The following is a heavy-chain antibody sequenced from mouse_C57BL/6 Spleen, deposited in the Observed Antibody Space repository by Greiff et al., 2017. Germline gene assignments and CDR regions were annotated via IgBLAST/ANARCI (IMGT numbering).Heavy chain of an antibody. Sequence: EVQLQQSGAELVRPGSSVKMSCKTSGYTFTSYGINWVKQRPGQGLEWIGYIYIGNGYNEYNEKFKGKATLTSDTSSSTAYMQLSSLTSEDSSIDYCARSGKLGPFDYWGQGTTRTVSS. J-gene: IGHJ2*01. V-gene: IGHV1-58*01. D-gene: IGHD3-1*01. CDR3: ARSGKLGPFDY. CDR1: GYTFTSYG. CDR2: IYIGNGYN.